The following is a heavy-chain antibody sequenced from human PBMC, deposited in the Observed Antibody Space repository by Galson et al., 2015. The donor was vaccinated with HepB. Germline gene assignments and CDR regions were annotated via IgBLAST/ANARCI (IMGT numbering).Heavy chain of an antibody. CDR1: GYTFASYY. CDR2: INPSPEST. Sequence: SVKVSCKASGYTFASYYMHWVRQAPGQGLEWMGIINPSPESTTYAQKFQGRVTMTWDTSTSTSYMELGSLRSEDTAVYYCARGYDFWSGYRYYFDYWGQGALVTVSS. D-gene: IGHD3-3*01. CDR3: ARGYDFWSGYRYYFDY. V-gene: IGHV1-46*01. J-gene: IGHJ4*02.